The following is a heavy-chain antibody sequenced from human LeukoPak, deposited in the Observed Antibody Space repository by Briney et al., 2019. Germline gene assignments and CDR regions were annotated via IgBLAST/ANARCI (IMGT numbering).Heavy chain of an antibody. V-gene: IGHV3-66*01. CDR2: IYGGGRP. CDR1: GFTFSNNY. J-gene: IGHJ4*02. Sequence: GGSLRLSCAASGFTFSNNYMTWVRQAPGKGLEWGSVIYGGGRPYYADSVTGRFTISRDNSKNTLYLQMNSLRAEDTAVYYCERIAAAGPFDYWGQGTLVTVSS. D-gene: IGHD6-13*01. CDR3: ERIAAAGPFDY.